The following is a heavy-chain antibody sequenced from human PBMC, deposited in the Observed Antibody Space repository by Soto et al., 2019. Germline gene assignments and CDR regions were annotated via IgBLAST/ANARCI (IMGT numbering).Heavy chain of an antibody. V-gene: IGHV3-15*01. Sequence: EVQLVESGGGLVKPGGSLRLSCAASGFTVSNSWMIWVRQAPGKGLEWVGRIKSTTDGVTTEYAAPVKGRFTISRDDSKNTRYLQMNSLKTEDTVVYYCRALLGASFGSRALDYWGQGPLVTVSS. CDR3: RALLGASFGSRALDY. D-gene: IGHD1-26*01. CDR1: GFTVSNSW. J-gene: IGHJ4*02. CDR2: IKSTTDGVTT.